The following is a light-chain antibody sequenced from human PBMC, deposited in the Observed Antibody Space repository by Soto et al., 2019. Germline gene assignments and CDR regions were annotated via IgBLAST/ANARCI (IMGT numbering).Light chain of an antibody. V-gene: IGKV3-20*01. CDR3: QQYGSSPYT. J-gene: IGKJ2*01. CDR1: QSVSSSY. CDR2: GAS. Sequence: EIVLTQYPGTLSLSPGERATLSCRASQSVSSSYLAWYQQKPGQAPRLLIYGASSRATGIPDRFSGSGSGTDFPLIISRLEPEDFAVYYCQQYGSSPYTFGQGTKLEIK.